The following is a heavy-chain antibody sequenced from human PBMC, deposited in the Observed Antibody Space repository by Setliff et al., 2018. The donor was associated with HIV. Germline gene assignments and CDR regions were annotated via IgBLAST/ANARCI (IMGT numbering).Heavy chain of an antibody. Sequence: LRLSCVASGFTFNNAWMNWVRQAPGKGLEWLGRIKKSSDGGKTDDASPVKGRFTISRDDSKNTLYLQMNSLKTEDTGVYFCATDNGPSYSMDIWGQGTTVTAP. CDR3: ATDNGPSYSMDI. J-gene: IGHJ6*02. CDR1: GFTFNNAW. V-gene: IGHV3-15*01. D-gene: IGHD2-21*01. CDR2: IKKSSDGGKT.